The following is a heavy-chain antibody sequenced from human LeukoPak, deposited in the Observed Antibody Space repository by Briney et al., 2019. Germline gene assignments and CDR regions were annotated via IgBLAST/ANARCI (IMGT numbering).Heavy chain of an antibody. V-gene: IGHV3-23*01. J-gene: IGHJ4*02. D-gene: IGHD3-22*01. Sequence: GGSLRLSCAASGFTFSSYAMSWVRQAPGKGLEWVSSISGSGDSTFYADSVKGRFTISRDNSRNTLYLQMNSLRAEDTAVYYCAGLVGRYSSGLYYYYFDYWGQGTLVTVSS. CDR3: AGLVGRYSSGLYYYYFDY. CDR2: ISGSGDST. CDR1: GFTFSSYA.